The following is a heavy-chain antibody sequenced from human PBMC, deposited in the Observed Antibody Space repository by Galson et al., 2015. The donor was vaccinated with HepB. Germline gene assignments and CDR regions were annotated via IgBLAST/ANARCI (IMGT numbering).Heavy chain of an antibody. V-gene: IGHV3-48*01. CDR3: AKDRGHSSGWGCVDY. CDR2: ITNGRSNK. Sequence: SLRLSCAASGFTFSSYSMNWVRQAPGKGLEWVSFITNGRSNKYYADSVKGRFTISRDNAKNTLYLQMNSLRAEDTAVYYCAKDRGHSSGWGCVDYWGQGTLVTVSS. D-gene: IGHD6-25*01. CDR1: GFTFSSYS. J-gene: IGHJ4*02.